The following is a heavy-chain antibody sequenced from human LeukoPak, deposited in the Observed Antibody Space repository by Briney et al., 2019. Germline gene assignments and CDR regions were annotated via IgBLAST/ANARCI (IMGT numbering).Heavy chain of an antibody. CDR2: MNPNSGNT. CDR3: ARVPTVTYVYNWFDP. V-gene: IGHV1-8*03. Sequence: ASVKVSCKASGYTFTGYYMHWVRQAPGQGLEWMGWMNPNSGNTGYAQKFQGRVTTTRNTSISTAYMELSSLRSEDTAVYYCARVPTVTYVYNWFDPWGQGTLVTVSS. CDR1: GYTFTGYY. J-gene: IGHJ5*02. D-gene: IGHD4-11*01.